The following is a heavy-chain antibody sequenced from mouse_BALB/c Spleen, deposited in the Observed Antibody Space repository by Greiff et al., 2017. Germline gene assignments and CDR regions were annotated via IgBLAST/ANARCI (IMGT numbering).Heavy chain of an antibody. V-gene: IGHV3-6*02. D-gene: IGHD4-1*01. CDR2: ISYDGSN. CDR1: GYSITSGYY. Sequence: EVQLQQSGPGLVKPSQSLSLTCSVTGYSITSGYYWNWIRQFPGNKLEWMGYISYDGSNNYNPSLKNRISITRDTSKNQFFLKLNSVTTEDTATYYCARNWVSYYAMDYWGQGTSVTVSS. CDR3: ARNWVSYYAMDY. J-gene: IGHJ4*01.